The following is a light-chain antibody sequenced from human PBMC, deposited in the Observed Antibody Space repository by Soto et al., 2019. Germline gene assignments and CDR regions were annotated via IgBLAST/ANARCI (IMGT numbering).Light chain of an antibody. Sequence: QSVLTQPPSVSAAPGQKVTISCSGSSSNTGNNYVSWYQHLPGQAPRLLIFENNKRRPGIPDRFSGSKSGTSAALAITGLQTGDEAAYYCGTWDIRLNINWVFGGGTKLTVL. CDR1: SSNTGNNY. V-gene: IGLV1-51*02. CDR2: ENN. CDR3: GTWDIRLNINWV. J-gene: IGLJ3*02.